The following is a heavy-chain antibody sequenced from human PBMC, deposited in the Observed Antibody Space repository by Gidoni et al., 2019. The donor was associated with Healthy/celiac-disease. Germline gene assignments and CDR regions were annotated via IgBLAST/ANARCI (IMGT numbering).Heavy chain of an antibody. V-gene: IGHV3-30*18. J-gene: IGHJ4*02. CDR1: GSTFSSYG. Sequence: QVQLLESGGGVFQPVRSLRPCCASWGSTFSSYGMHWVRKAPDKGLEWVAVISYDGSNKYYAESVKGRFTISRDNSKNTLYLQMNSLRAEDSAVYYCAKAHYDFWSGPLDYWGQGTLVTVSS. CDR2: ISYDGSNK. D-gene: IGHD3-3*01. CDR3: AKAHYDFWSGPLDY.